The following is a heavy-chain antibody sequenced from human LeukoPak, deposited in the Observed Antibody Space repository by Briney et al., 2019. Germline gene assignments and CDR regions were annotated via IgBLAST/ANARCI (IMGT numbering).Heavy chain of an antibody. CDR1: GYTFTGYY. V-gene: IGHV1-46*01. CDR2: XXXSGGST. D-gene: IGHD3-3*01. Sequence: ASVXXXXXXSGYTFTGYYXXXXRQAXGQGLXXXXXXXXSGGSTSYAQKFQGRVTMTRDTSTSTVYMELSSLRSEDTAVYYCARDPLTSQLLEWLLTFDYWGQGTLVTVSS. CDR3: ARDPLTSQLLEWLLTFDY. J-gene: IGHJ4*02.